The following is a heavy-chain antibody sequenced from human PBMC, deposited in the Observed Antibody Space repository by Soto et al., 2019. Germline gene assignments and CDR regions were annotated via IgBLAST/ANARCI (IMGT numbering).Heavy chain of an antibody. CDR1: GYTFSYFG. J-gene: IGHJ4*02. CDR3: ARDRSVTVFGVVIAPFDF. CDR2: ISGHNGNT. D-gene: IGHD3-3*01. Sequence: QVQVVQSGAEVKKPGAPVKVSCQASGYTFSYFGISWVRQAPGQGLEWMGWISGHNGNTNYAQKFQGRVTMTTDTSTSTAYMELRSLRSDDTAVYYCARDRSVTVFGVVIAPFDFWGQGTLVTVSS. V-gene: IGHV1-18*01.